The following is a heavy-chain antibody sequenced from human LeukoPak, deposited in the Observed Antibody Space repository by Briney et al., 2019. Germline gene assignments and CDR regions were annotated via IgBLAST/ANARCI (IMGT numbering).Heavy chain of an antibody. Sequence: GGSLRLSCAASGFTFNSDAMSWVRQAPGKGLEWVSAISNSGVRTWYAYSVKGRFAISRDNSENMLYLQMDSLRAEDTAVYYCAKEHGGDYYVDYWGQGTLVTVSS. CDR3: AKEHGGDYYVDY. J-gene: IGHJ4*02. D-gene: IGHD2-21*02. CDR2: ISNSGVRT. V-gene: IGHV3-23*01. CDR1: GFTFNSDA.